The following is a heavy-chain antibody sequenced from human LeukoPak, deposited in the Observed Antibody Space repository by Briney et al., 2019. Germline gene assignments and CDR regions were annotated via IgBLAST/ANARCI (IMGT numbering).Heavy chain of an antibody. Sequence: ASVTVSCKPSGYTFTAYYIHWVRQAPGQGLEWLGWINPNNAATKLTQKFQGRVTMTRDTSISTAYMELTRLRSDDTAVYYCARDWSVVPGGARDYHYYYMDVWGTGTTVTVSS. J-gene: IGHJ6*03. D-gene: IGHD2-21*01. CDR1: GYTFTAYY. CDR3: ARDWSVVPGGARDYHYYYMDV. V-gene: IGHV1-2*02. CDR2: INPNNAAT.